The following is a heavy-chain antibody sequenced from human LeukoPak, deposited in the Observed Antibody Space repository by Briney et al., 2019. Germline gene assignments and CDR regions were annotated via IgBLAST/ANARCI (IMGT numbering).Heavy chain of an antibody. CDR1: GFSISSGHY. D-gene: IGHD3-3*01. J-gene: IGHJ2*01. CDR2: ISHSGNT. CDR3: ARARVVHYNFRSGLHWYFDV. Sequence: SETLSLTCAVSGFSISSGHYWAWIRQSAGKRLEWIGTISHSGNTYYNSSLKSRLAVSVDTSKNHFSLNLTSLTAADTAVYHCARARVVHYNFRSGLHWYFDVWGRGTLVTVSS. V-gene: IGHV4-38-2*01.